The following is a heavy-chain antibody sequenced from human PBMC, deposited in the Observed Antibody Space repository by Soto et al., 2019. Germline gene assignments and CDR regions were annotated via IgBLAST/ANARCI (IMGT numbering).Heavy chain of an antibody. J-gene: IGHJ5*02. CDR2: INPNSGGT. CDR1: GYTFTGYY. Sequence: GASVKVSCKASGYTFTGYYMHWVRQAPGQGLEWMGWINPNSGGTNYAQKFQGRVTMTRDTSISTAYMELSRLRSDDTAVYYCARVRITMVRGVKGSPYNWFDPWGQGTLVTVSS. CDR3: ARVRITMVRGVKGSPYNWFDP. V-gene: IGHV1-2*02. D-gene: IGHD3-10*01.